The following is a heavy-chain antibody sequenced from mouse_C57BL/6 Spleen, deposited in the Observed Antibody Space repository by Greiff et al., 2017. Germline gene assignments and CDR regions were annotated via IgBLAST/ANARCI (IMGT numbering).Heavy chain of an antibody. Sequence: QVQLQQPGAELVMPGASVKLSCKASGYTFTSYWMHWVKQRPGQGLEWIGEIDPSDSYTNNNQKFKGKSTMTVDKSSSTAYMQLSSLTSEDSAVYYCEKRTRSWFAYWGQGTLVTVSA. D-gene: IGHD1-1*01. CDR3: EKRTRSWFAY. CDR2: IDPSDSYT. J-gene: IGHJ3*01. V-gene: IGHV1-69*01. CDR1: GYTFTSYW.